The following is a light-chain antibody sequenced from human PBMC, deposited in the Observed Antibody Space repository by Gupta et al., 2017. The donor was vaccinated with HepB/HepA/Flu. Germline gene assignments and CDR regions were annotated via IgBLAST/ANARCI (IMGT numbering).Light chain of an antibody. V-gene: IGKV3-11*01. J-gene: IGKJ2*01. CDR2: EAS. CDR3: QQRSDWPYT. Sequence: EIVLPPSPATLSLSPGERATLSCRASQSVRNYLAWYQQKPGQAPRLLIYEASNRATDIPARFSGSGTGPDFTLTISSLEPEDFAIYYCQQRSDWPYTFGQGTKLEIK. CDR1: QSVRNY.